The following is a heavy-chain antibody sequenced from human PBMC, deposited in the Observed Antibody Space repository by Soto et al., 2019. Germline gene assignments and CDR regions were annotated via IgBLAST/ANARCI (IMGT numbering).Heavy chain of an antibody. D-gene: IGHD3-10*01. J-gene: IGHJ4*02. Sequence: QVQLVQSGAEVTQPGSSVTVSCKASGGTFSSYAISWVRQAPGQGLEWMGGIIPIFGTANYAQQFQGRVTITADKATSTAYMELSSLRSEDTAVYYCARDDHGSGSPYWGQGTLVTVSS. CDR1: GGTFSSYA. V-gene: IGHV1-69*06. CDR3: ARDDHGSGSPY. CDR2: IIPIFGTA.